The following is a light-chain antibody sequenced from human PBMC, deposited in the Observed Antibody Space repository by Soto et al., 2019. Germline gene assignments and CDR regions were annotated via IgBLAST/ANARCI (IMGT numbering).Light chain of an antibody. CDR1: SSSIGAGYD. J-gene: IGLJ2*01. Sequence: QSVLTQPPSVSGAPGQRVTISCTGSSSSIGAGYDVHWYQLLPGTTPKLLIYGNINRPSGVPDRFSGSKSGTSASLAITGLQAEDEADYYCQSYDSNLRGLHVVFGGGTKLTVL. CDR3: QSYDSNLRGLHVV. CDR2: GNI. V-gene: IGLV1-40*01.